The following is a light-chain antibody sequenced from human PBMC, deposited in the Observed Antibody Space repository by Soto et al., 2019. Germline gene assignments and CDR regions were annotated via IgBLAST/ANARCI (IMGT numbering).Light chain of an antibody. V-gene: IGKV1-39*01. CDR2: AAS. Sequence: DIQMTQSPSSLSASVGDRVTITCQASQNIGYFLNWYQQKPGKAPNLLIYAASSFQTGVSSRFSGRGSGTEFTLTIRNLQPEDFATYWCQQSYAAPLTFGGGTKVDIK. CDR3: QQSYAAPLT. CDR1: QNIGYF. J-gene: IGKJ4*01.